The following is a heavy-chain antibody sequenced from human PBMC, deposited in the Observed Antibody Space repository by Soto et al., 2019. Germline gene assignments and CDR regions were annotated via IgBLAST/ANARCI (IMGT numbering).Heavy chain of an antibody. V-gene: IGHV4-31*03. D-gene: IGHD3-16*02. J-gene: IGHJ4*02. CDR1: GGSISSGGYY. CDR3: ARFLYIWGSYRPYWFFDY. CDR2: IYYSGST. Sequence: PSETLSLTCTVSGGSISSGGYYWSWIRQHPGKGLEWIGYIYYSGSTYYNPSLKSRVTISVDTSKNQFSLKLSSVTAADTAMYYCARFLYIWGSYRPYWFFDYWGQGTLVTVSS.